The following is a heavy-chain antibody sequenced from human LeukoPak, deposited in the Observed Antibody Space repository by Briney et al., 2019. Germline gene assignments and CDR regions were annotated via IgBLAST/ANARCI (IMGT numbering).Heavy chain of an antibody. CDR2: IYYSGST. CDR1: GGSISRYY. Sequence: PSETVSLTCTVSGGSISRYYWSWVRQPPGKGLEWIGYIYYSGSTNYNPSLKSRVTISVDTSKNQFSLKLSSVTAADTAVYYCASQYYYDSSGYISWGQGTLVTVFS. CDR3: ASQYYYDSSGYIS. J-gene: IGHJ5*02. V-gene: IGHV4-59*01. D-gene: IGHD3-22*01.